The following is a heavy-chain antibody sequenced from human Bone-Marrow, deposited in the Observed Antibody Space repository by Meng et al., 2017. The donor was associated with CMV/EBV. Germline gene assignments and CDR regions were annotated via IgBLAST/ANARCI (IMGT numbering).Heavy chain of an antibody. CDR3: ARGRLAAGTLYYFDY. CDR2: IYYSGST. J-gene: IGHJ4*02. V-gene: IGHV4-59*01. D-gene: IGHD6-13*01. Sequence: SETLSLTCTVSGGSISSYYWSWIRQPPGKGLEWIGYIYYSGSTNYNPSLKSRVTISVDTSKNQFSLKLSSVTAADTAVYYCARGRLAAGTLYYFDYWGQGTLVTVYS. CDR1: GGSISSYY.